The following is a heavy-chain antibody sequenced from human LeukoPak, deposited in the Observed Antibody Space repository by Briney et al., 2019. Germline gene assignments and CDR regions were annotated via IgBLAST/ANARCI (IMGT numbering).Heavy chain of an antibody. J-gene: IGHJ5*02. CDR2: IIPIFGTA. Sequence: SVKVSCKASGYTFTSYYMHWVRQAPGQGLEWMGGIIPIFGTANYAQKFQGRVTITADESTSTAYMELSSLRSEDTAVYYCAREAKLSYYDSSGYYWNWFDPWGQGTLVTVSS. D-gene: IGHD3-22*01. V-gene: IGHV1-69*13. CDR1: GYTFTSYY. CDR3: AREAKLSYYDSSGYYWNWFDP.